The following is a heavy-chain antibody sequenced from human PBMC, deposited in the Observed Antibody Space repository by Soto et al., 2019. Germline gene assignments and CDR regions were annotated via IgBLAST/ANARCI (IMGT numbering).Heavy chain of an antibody. CDR2: IYWDDDK. D-gene: IGHD6-13*01. V-gene: IGHV2-5*02. J-gene: IGHJ4*02. CDR1: GFSLNTRRLG. Sequence: SGPTLVNPTQTLTLTCTFSGFSLNTRRLGVGWIRQPPGKALEWLALIYWDDDKRYSPSLKSRLTITKDTPKNQVVLTMTNMDPADTATYYCARTRLYSSTWPTDDWGQGTLVTVSS. CDR3: ARTRLYSSTWPTDD.